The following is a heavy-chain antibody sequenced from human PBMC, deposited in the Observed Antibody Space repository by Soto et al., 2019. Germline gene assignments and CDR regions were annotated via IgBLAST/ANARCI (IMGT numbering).Heavy chain of an antibody. CDR3: ARGRRQQLVRGAFDI. Sequence: SVKVSFKASGGTFSSYAISWVRQAPGQGLEWMGGIIPIFGTANYAQKFQGRVTITADESTSTAYMELSSLRSEDTAVYYCARGRRQQLVRGAFDIWGQGTMVTVSS. J-gene: IGHJ3*02. CDR2: IIPIFGTA. V-gene: IGHV1-69*13. D-gene: IGHD6-13*01. CDR1: GGTFSSYA.